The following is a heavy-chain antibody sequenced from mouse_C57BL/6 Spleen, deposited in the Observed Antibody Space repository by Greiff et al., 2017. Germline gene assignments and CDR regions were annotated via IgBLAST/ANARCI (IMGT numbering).Heavy chain of an antibody. CDR2: INYDGSST. CDR3: ARGHNYAMDY. V-gene: IGHV5-16*01. Sequence: EVKLVESEGGLVQPGSSMKLSCTASGFTFSDYYMAWVRQVPEKGLEWVANINYDGSSTYYLDSLKSRFIISRDNAKNILYLQMSSLKSEDTATXNCARGHNYAMDYWGQGTSVTVSS. CDR1: GFTFSDYY. J-gene: IGHJ4*01.